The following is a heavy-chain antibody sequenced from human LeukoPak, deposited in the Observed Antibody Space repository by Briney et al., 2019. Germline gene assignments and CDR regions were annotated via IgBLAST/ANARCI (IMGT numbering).Heavy chain of an antibody. Sequence: ASVKVSCKASGYTFTSYGISWVRQAPGQGLEWMGWMNPNSGNTGYAQKFQGRVTITRNTSISTAYMELSSLRSEDTAVYYCARSAYYDFWSSLADWFDPWGQGTLVTVSS. V-gene: IGHV1-8*03. D-gene: IGHD3-3*01. CDR3: ARSAYYDFWSSLADWFDP. CDR2: MNPNSGNT. CDR1: GYTFTSYG. J-gene: IGHJ5*02.